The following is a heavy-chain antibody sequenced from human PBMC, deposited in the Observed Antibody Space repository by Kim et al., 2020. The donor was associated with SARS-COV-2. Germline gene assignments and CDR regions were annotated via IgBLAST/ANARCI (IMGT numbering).Heavy chain of an antibody. Sequence: GGSLRLSCAASGLTFSDYYMGWIRQAPGKGLEWVSYISSSGSNTYHADSVKGRFTISRDNTKKSLYLHMNSLRTEDTAVYYCARAHLDAYDFWGRGTMVIVSS. V-gene: IGHV3-11*01. CDR1: GLTFSDYY. CDR2: ISSSGSNT. J-gene: IGHJ3*01. CDR3: ARAHLDAYDF.